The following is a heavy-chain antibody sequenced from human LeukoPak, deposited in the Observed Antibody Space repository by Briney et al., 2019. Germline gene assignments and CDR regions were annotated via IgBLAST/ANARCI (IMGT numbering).Heavy chain of an antibody. CDR3: ARGDRIAVAIDY. CDR2: TNPNSGNT. D-gene: IGHD6-19*01. Sequence: AASVTVSCKASGYTFTSYDISWVRQATGQGLEWMGWTNPNSGNTGYAQKFQGRVTMTRNTAISTAYMEPSSLRSEDTAVYYCARGDRIAVAIDYWGQGTLVTVSS. CDR1: GYTFTSYD. J-gene: IGHJ4*02. V-gene: IGHV1-8*01.